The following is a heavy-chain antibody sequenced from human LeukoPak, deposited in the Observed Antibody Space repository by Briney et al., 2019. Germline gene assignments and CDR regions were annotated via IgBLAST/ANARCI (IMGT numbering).Heavy chain of an antibody. CDR1: GFTVSSNY. J-gene: IGHJ4*02. Sequence: GSLRLSCAASGFTVSSNYMSWVRQAPGKGLEWVSVIYSGGSTYYADSVKGRFTISRDNSKNTLYLQMNSLRAEDTAVYYWARDLMGIAYRGAFYYWGQGTLVTASS. CDR3: ARDLMGIAYRGAFYY. D-gene: IGHD6-13*01. V-gene: IGHV3-66*01. CDR2: IYSGGST.